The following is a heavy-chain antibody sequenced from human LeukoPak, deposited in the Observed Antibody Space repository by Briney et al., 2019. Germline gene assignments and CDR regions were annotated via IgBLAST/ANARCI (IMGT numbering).Heavy chain of an antibody. V-gene: IGHV4-4*07. J-gene: IGHJ4*02. Sequence: SETLSLTCTVSGGSISSYYWSWIRQPAGKGLEWIGRIYTSGSTNYNPSLKSQVTMSVDTSKNQFSLKLSSVTAADTAVYYCARDFGLLWFGESIGWGQGTLVTVSS. CDR1: GGSISSYY. D-gene: IGHD3-10*01. CDR2: IYTSGST. CDR3: ARDFGLLWFGESIG.